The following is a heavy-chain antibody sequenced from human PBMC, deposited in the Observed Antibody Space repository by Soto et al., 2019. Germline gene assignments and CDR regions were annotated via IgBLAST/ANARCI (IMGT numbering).Heavy chain of an antibody. V-gene: IGHV4-39*02. CDR1: GGSISSSSYY. CDR2: IYYSGST. J-gene: IGHJ4*02. CDR3: AREGGDYGDYDVPGY. D-gene: IGHD4-17*01. Sequence: QLQLQESGPGLVKPSETLSLTCTVSGGSISSSSYYWGWIRQPPGKGLEWIGSIYYSGSTYYNPSLKSRVTISVDTSKNQFSLKLSSVTAADTAVYYCAREGGDYGDYDVPGYWGQGTLVTVSS.